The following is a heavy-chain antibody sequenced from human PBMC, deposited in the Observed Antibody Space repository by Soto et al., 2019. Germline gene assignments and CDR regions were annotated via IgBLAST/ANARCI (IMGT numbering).Heavy chain of an antibody. CDR1: GGTFSSYT. CDR2: IIPILGIA. V-gene: IGHV1-69*08. J-gene: IGHJ4*02. Sequence: QVQLVQSGAEVKKPGSSVKVSCKASGGTFSSYTISWVRQAPGQGLEWLGRIIPILGIANYAQKFQGRVKIPAXXSTSTAYMELSSLRSEDTAVYYCAREGSSWRGADYWGQGPLVTVSS. D-gene: IGHD6-13*01. CDR3: AREGSSWRGADY.